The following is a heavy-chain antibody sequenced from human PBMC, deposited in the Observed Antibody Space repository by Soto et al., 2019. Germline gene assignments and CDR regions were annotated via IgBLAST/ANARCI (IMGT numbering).Heavy chain of an antibody. CDR2: ISYDGSNK. D-gene: IGHD7-27*01. J-gene: IGHJ4*02. Sequence: QVQLVESGGGVVQPGRSLRLSCAASGFTFSRYAMPWVRQAQGKGLEWVAVISYDGSNKYYADSVKGRFTISRDNSKNTLYLQMNSLRAEDTAVYYCSRDGDPPFDYWGQGTLVTVSS. V-gene: IGHV3-30-3*01. CDR3: SRDGDPPFDY. CDR1: GFTFSRYA.